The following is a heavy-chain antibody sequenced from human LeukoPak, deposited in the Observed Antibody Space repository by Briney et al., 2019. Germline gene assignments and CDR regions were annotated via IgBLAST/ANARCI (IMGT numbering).Heavy chain of an antibody. Sequence: SETLSLTCTVSGGSISSSSYYWGWIRQPPGKGLEWIGSIYYSGSTYYNPSLKSRVTISVDTSKNQFSLKLSSVTAADTAVYYCAISLGYSSSWFDYWGQGTLVTVSS. D-gene: IGHD6-13*01. CDR3: AISLGYSSSWFDY. J-gene: IGHJ4*02. CDR2: IYYSGST. V-gene: IGHV4-39*01. CDR1: GGSISSSSYY.